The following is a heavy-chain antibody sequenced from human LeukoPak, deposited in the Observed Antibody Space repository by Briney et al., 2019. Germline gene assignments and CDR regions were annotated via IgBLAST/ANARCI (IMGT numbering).Heavy chain of an antibody. CDR3: ARDKAPYDAFDI. V-gene: IGHV5-51*01. J-gene: IGHJ3*02. Sequence: GESLKISCRSSGHDFTSYWIAWVRQLPGKGLEWMGIIYPGDSDTRYSPSFQGQVTISADKSISTAYLQWSSLKASDTAMYYCARDKAPYDAFDIWGQGTMVTVSS. CDR1: GHDFTSYW. CDR2: IYPGDSDT.